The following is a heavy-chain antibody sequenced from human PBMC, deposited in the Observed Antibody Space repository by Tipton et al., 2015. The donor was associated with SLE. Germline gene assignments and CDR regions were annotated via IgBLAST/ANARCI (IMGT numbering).Heavy chain of an antibody. Sequence: TLSLTCTVSGGSISSHYWSWIRQPPGKGLEWIRYIYYSGSTNYNPSLKSRVTISVDTSKNQFSLKLSSVTAADTAVYYCARFAGHRDAFDIWGQGTMVTVSS. J-gene: IGHJ3*02. V-gene: IGHV4-59*11. CDR3: ARFAGHRDAFDI. CDR1: GGSISSHY. CDR2: IYYSGST.